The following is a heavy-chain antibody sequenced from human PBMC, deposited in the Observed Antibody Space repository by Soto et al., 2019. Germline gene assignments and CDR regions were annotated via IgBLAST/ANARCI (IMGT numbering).Heavy chain of an antibody. CDR2: IYHTGST. V-gene: IGHV4-31*03. CDR1: GVTVSSDAYY. J-gene: IGHJ4*02. D-gene: IGHD3-22*01. CDR3: ARTTITMIVVVITVFDY. Sequence: TLSLTCTVSGVTVSSDAYYWSWIRQHPGKGLEWIGNIYHTGSTYYSPSLKSRVVISLDTSNNQFSLTLTSVTAADTAVYYCARTTITMIVVVITVFDYWGQGTLVTVSS.